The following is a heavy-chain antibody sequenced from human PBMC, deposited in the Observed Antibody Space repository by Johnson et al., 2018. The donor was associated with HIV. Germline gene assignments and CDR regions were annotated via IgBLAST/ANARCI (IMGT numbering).Heavy chain of an antibody. D-gene: IGHD6-13*01. CDR2: VSSDGNNK. Sequence: QVQLVESGGGVVQPGRSLRLSCAASGFSFSNYAMDWVRQAPGKGLEWVAFVSSDGNNKNYADSVKGRFTISRDKAKNSLHPQVNRLRGEDMTVYYCATSGDKYSSNWGDAFDIWGQGTMVTVSS. J-gene: IGHJ3*02. CDR3: ATSGDKYSSNWGDAFDI. V-gene: IGHV3-30*03. CDR1: GFSFSNYA.